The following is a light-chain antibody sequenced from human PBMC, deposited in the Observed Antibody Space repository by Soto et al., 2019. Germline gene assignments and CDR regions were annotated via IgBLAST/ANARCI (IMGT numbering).Light chain of an antibody. J-gene: IGKJ1*01. CDR2: GAS. Sequence: EIVLTQSPGTLSLTPGERATLSCRASQSVSSTFLAWYQQKPGQAPKVLIYGASTRATGIPERFSGSGSGTDFTLTISRLEPEDFATYYCQQYESSRTFGQGTKVDIK. V-gene: IGKV3-20*01. CDR1: QSVSSTF. CDR3: QQYESSRT.